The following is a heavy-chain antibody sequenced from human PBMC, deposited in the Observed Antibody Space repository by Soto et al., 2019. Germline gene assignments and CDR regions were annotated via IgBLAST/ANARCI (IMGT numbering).Heavy chain of an antibody. Sequence: ASVKVSCKASGYTFTSYAMHWVRQAPGQRLEWMGWNNAGNGNTKYSQKFQGRVTITRDTSASTAYMELSSLRSEDTAVYYCARPYSSSYGSAFDIWGQGTMVTVSS. CDR3: ARPYSSSYGSAFDI. J-gene: IGHJ3*02. CDR2: NNAGNGNT. CDR1: GYTFTSYA. D-gene: IGHD6-6*01. V-gene: IGHV1-3*01.